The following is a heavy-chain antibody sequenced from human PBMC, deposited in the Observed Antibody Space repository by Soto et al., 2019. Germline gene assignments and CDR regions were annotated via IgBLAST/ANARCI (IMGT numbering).Heavy chain of an antibody. CDR2: IIPIFGTA. Sequence: SVKVSCKASGGTFSSYAISWVRQAPGQGLEWMGGIIPIFGTANYAQKFQGRVTITADESTSTAYMELSSLRSEDTAVYYCARHYGSGSYRSPFDYWGQGTLVTVSS. CDR1: GGTFSSYA. D-gene: IGHD3-10*01. J-gene: IGHJ4*02. CDR3: ARHYGSGSYRSPFDY. V-gene: IGHV1-69*13.